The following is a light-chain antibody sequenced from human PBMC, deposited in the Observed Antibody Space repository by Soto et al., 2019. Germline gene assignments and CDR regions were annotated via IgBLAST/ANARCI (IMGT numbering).Light chain of an antibody. CDR2: DAS. V-gene: IGKV3-15*01. Sequence: IVMTQSPVTLSVSPGERAALSCRASQSISSNLAWYQQKPGQAPRLLIYDASTRATGIPARFSGSGSETDFTLTISSLQSEDFAVYYCQQYNNWPRTFGQGTKVDIK. J-gene: IGKJ1*01. CDR3: QQYNNWPRT. CDR1: QSISSN.